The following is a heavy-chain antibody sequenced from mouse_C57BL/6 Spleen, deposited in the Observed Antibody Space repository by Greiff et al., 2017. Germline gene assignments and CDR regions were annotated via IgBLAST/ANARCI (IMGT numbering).Heavy chain of an antibody. J-gene: IGHJ3*01. D-gene: IGHD2-4*01. CDR3: ARDDYDGAWFAY. CDR2: INYDGSST. V-gene: IGHV5-16*01. CDR1: GFTFSDYY. Sequence: EVMLAESEGGLVQPGSSMKLSCTASGFTFSDYYMAWVRQVPEKGLEWVANINYDGSSTYYLDSLKSRFIISRDNAKNILYLQMSSLKSEDTATYYCARDDYDGAWFAYWGQGTLVTVSA.